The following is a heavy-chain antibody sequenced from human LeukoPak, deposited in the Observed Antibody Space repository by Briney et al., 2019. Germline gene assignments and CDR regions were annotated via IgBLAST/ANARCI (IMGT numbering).Heavy chain of an antibody. J-gene: IGHJ4*02. CDR2: INHSGST. Sequence: SETLSLTCAVYGGSFSGYYWSWIRQPPGKGLEWIGEINHSGSTNYNPSLKSRVTISVDTSKNQFSLKLSSVTAADTAVYYCARGRYYDFWSGYYPLWGQGTLVTVSS. V-gene: IGHV4-34*01. CDR1: GGSFSGYY. D-gene: IGHD3-3*01. CDR3: ARGRYYDFWSGYYPL.